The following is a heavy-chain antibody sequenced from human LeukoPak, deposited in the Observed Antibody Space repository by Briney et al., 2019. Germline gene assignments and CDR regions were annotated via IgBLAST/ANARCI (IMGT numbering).Heavy chain of an antibody. CDR1: GFSVSNNY. D-gene: IGHD2-15*01. CDR3: ASDSYSPEYFQH. CDR2: IYSGGRK. Sequence: GGSLRLSCAASGFSVSNNYMSWVRQAPGKGLEWVSVIYSGGRKFYADSVKGRFTISRDNSKNTLYLQMNILRAEDTAVYYGASDSYSPEYFQHWGQGTLVTVSS. V-gene: IGHV3-66*01. J-gene: IGHJ1*01.